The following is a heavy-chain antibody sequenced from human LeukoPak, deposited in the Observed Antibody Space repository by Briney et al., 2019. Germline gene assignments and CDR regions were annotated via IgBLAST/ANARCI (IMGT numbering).Heavy chain of an antibody. CDR1: GGSISSSSYY. CDR3: ARLPDTAMVED. D-gene: IGHD5-18*01. V-gene: IGHV4-39*01. J-gene: IGHJ4*02. CDR2: IYYSGST. Sequence: SETLSLTCTVSGGSISSSSYYWGWIRQPPGKGLEWIGSIYYSGSTYYNPSLKSRVTISVDTSENQFSLKLSSVTAADTAVYYCARLPDTAMVEDWGQGTLVTVSS.